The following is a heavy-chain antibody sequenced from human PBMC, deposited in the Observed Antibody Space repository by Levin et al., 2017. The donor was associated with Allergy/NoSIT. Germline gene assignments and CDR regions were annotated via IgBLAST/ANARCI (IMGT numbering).Heavy chain of an antibody. Sequence: SCAASGFTFSSYEMNWVRRAPGKGLEWVSYISSTGSTIYSADSVKGRFTISRDNAKNSLYPHMNSLRAEDKADYYCARQLGNFWSGYNYFDYWGHGTLITFSS. V-gene: IGHV3-48*03. CDR1: GFTFSSYE. CDR3: ARQLGNFWSGYNYFDY. CDR2: ISSTGSTI. D-gene: IGHD3-3*01. J-gene: IGHJ4*01.